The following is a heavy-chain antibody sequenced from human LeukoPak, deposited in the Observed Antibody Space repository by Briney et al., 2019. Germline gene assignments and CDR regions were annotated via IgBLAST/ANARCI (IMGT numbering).Heavy chain of an antibody. CDR3: ARERAYDILTGYVGY. CDR2: IIPILGTA. Sequence: SVKVSCKASGDTFNTDPISWVRQAPGQGLEWMGGIIPILGTANYAQKFQGRVTITADESTSTAYMELSSLRSEDTAVYYCARERAYDILTGYVGYWGQGTLVTVSS. J-gene: IGHJ4*02. V-gene: IGHV1-69*13. D-gene: IGHD3-9*01. CDR1: GDTFNTDP.